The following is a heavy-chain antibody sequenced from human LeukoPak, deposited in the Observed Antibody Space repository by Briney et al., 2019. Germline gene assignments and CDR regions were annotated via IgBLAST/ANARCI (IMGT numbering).Heavy chain of an antibody. CDR1: GGSISSGGYY. D-gene: IGHD3-3*01. CDR2: IYYSGST. V-gene: IGHV4-31*03. J-gene: IGHJ4*02. CDR3: ATSSYDFWSGSRDYFDY. Sequence: PSQTLSLTCTVSGGSISSGGYYWSWIRQHPGKGLEWIGYIYYSGSTYYNPSLKSRVTISVDTSKYQFSLKLSSVTAADTAMYYCATSSYDFWSGSRDYFDYWGQGTLVTVSS.